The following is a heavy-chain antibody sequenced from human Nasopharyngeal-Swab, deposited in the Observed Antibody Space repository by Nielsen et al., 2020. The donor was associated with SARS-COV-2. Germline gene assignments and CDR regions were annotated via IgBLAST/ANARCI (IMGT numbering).Heavy chain of an antibody. CDR1: GFTFSSYG. D-gene: IGHD3-16*01. Sequence: GESLKISCAASGFTFSSYGMHWVRQAPGKGLEWVAFIRYDGSSKYYADSVKGRFTISRDISKNTLFLQMKSLRAEDTAIYYCARASWRGDFDAFDIWGQGTMVTVSS. CDR2: IRYDGSSK. V-gene: IGHV3-30*02. CDR3: ARASWRGDFDAFDI. J-gene: IGHJ3*02.